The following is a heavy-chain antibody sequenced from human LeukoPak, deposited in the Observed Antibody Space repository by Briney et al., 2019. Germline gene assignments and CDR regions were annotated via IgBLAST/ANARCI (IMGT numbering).Heavy chain of an antibody. V-gene: IGHV1-46*01. D-gene: IGHD3-16*02. CDR1: GYTFTSYA. Sequence: ASVKVSCKASGYTFTSYATNWVRQAPGQGLEWMGLINPSGSSTLYAQKFQGRVTMTRDMSTTTDYMELSSLRSEDTAVYYCARDNSVGDIAWWFDPWGQGTLVTVSS. J-gene: IGHJ5*02. CDR3: ARDNSVGDIAWWFDP. CDR2: INPSGSST.